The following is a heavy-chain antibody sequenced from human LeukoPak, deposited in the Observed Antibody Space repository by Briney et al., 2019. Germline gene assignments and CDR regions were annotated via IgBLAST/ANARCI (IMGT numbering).Heavy chain of an antibody. Sequence: GGSLRLSCAASGFTFTSNWMSWVRQAPGKGLEWVANIKQDGSDKCYVDSVKGRFTISRDNAKSSLYLQMNSLRDEDTAVYYCAKDRDLFGVLPLFHYWGQGTLVTVSS. J-gene: IGHJ4*02. CDR3: AKDRDLFGVLPLFHY. D-gene: IGHD3-3*01. CDR2: IKQDGSDK. CDR1: GFTFTSNW. V-gene: IGHV3-7*03.